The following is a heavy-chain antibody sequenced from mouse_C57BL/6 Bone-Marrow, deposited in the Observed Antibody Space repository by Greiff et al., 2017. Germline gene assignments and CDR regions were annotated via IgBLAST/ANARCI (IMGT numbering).Heavy chain of an antibody. V-gene: IGHV1-69*01. CDR3: ARELRPHYFDY. Sequence: QVQLQQPGAELVMPGASVKLSCKASGYTFTRYWLHWVKQRPGQGLEWIGEIDPSDSYTNYNQKFKGKSTLTVDKSSSTAYMQLSSLTSEDSAVYYCARELRPHYFDYWGQGTTLTVSS. J-gene: IGHJ2*01. CDR1: GYTFTRYW. D-gene: IGHD3-2*02. CDR2: IDPSDSYT.